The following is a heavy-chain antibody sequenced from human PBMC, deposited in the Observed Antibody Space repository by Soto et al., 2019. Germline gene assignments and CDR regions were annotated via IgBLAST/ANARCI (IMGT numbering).Heavy chain of an antibody. CDR2: IIYIFGTA. V-gene: IGHV1-69*01. Sequence: QVQLVQSGAVVKKPGTSVKISCKVSGGTFSSYAISWVRQAPGQGLEWLGEIIYIFGTAMYAQKFQGRVTIIADESESTAYMELSSLRSDDTAVYYCARGGKERFRGSGMDVWGQGTTVTVSS. J-gene: IGHJ6*02. D-gene: IGHD1-1*01. CDR1: GGTFSSYA. CDR3: ARGGKERFRGSGMDV.